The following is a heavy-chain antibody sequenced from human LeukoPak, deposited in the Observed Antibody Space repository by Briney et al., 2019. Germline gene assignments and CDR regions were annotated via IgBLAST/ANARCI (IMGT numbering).Heavy chain of an antibody. CDR1: GFTFSSYW. CDR2: ISNDGSST. V-gene: IGHV3-74*01. Sequence: GGSLRLSCAASGFTFSSYWMHWVRQAPGKGLVWVSRISNDGSSTSYADSVKGRFTISRDNAKNTPYLQMNSLRAEDTAVYYCVRGTVGYASSLSMWGQGTMVTVSS. CDR3: VRGTVGYASSLSM. D-gene: IGHD6-6*01. J-gene: IGHJ3*02.